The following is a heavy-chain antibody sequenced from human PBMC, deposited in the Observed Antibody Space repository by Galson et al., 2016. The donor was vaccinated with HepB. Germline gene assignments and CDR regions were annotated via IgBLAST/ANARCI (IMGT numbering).Heavy chain of an antibody. CDR2: IGAAGDT. D-gene: IGHD2-15*01. J-gene: IGHJ3*02. CDR3: AREGGCSGGRCHNAAFDI. V-gene: IGHV3-13*01. CDR1: GFAFSNYD. Sequence: SLRLSCAASGFAFSNYDMHWVRQATGKGLEWVSAIGAAGDTYYPGSVKGRFTISRENANNSLYLHMNSLRPGDTAVYYCAREGGCSGGRCHNAAFDIWGQGTMVTVSS.